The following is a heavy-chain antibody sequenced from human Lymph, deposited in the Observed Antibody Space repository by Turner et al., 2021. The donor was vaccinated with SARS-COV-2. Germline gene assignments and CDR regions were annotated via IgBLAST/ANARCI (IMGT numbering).Heavy chain of an antibody. Sequence: QVQLVQSGAEVKKPGASVKVSCKASGYTFTSYGISWVRQAPGQGLEWWGWISVYNGNTNYAQKLQGRVTMTTDTSTSTAYMELRSLRSDDTAVYYCARFTASIEVTGRYFDYWGQGTLVTVSS. J-gene: IGHJ4*02. D-gene: IGHD6-19*01. CDR3: ARFTASIEVTGRYFDY. V-gene: IGHV1-18*01. CDR1: GYTFTSYG. CDR2: ISVYNGNT.